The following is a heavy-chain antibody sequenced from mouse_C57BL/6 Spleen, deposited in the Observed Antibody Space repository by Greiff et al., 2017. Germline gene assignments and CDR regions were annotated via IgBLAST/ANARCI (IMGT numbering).Heavy chain of an antibody. V-gene: IGHV1-82*01. J-gene: IGHJ4*01. CDR1: GYAFSSSW. CDR3: ARSSNYEDYAMDY. Sequence: VQRVESGPELVKPGASVKISCKASGYAFSSSWMNWVKQRPGKGLEWIGRIYPGDGDTNYNGKFKGKATLTADKSSSTAYMQLSSLTSEDSAVYFCARSSNYEDYAMDYWGQGTSVTVSS. D-gene: IGHD2-5*01. CDR2: IYPGDGDT.